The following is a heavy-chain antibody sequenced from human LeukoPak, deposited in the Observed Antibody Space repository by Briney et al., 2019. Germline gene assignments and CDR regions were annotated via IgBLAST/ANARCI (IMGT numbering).Heavy chain of an antibody. Sequence: SETLSLTCAVYGGSFSNYYWNWIRQIPGKGLEWIGEIYHSGSTDYNPPLKSRVNISIDTSKNHFSLKLSSVTAADTAVYYCARGGAVNAFDIWGQGTRVTVSS. D-gene: IGHD6-19*01. V-gene: IGHV4-34*01. J-gene: IGHJ3*02. CDR3: ARGGAVNAFDI. CDR2: IYHSGST. CDR1: GGSFSNYY.